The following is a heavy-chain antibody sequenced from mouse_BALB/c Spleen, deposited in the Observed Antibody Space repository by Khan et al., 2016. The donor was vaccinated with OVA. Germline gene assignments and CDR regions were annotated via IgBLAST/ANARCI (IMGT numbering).Heavy chain of an antibody. CDR3: ARGGYRYSFAY. J-gene: IGHJ3*01. D-gene: IGHD2-14*01. CDR1: GYSITSDYA. CDR2: ISYSGST. V-gene: IGHV3-2*02. Sequence: EVQLQESGPGLVKPSQSLSLTCTVTGYSITSDYAWNWIRQFPGNKLEWMGYISYSGSTSSNPSLKSRISITRDTSKKQFFLQLNSVTTEDTAPYDWARGGYRYSFAYGGQGTLVTVSA.